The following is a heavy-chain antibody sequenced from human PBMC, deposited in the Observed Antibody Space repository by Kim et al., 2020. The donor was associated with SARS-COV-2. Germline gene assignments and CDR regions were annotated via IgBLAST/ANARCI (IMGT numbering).Heavy chain of an antibody. Sequence: SETLSLTCTVSGGSISSSSYYWGWIRQPPGKGLEWIGSIYYSGSTYYNPSLKSRVTISVDTSKNQFSLKLSSVTAADTAVYYCARLGGVAADKRDFDYWGQGTLVTVSS. D-gene: IGHD6-13*01. CDR1: GGSISSSSYY. CDR3: ARLGGVAADKRDFDY. CDR2: IYYSGST. J-gene: IGHJ4*02. V-gene: IGHV4-39*01.